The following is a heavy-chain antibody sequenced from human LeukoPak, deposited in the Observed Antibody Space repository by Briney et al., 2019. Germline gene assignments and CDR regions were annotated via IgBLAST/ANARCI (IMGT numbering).Heavy chain of an antibody. CDR3: ARDIYYYDSSGYYFDY. V-gene: IGHV1-18*01. CDR2: ISDYNGNT. CDR1: GYTFNSYG. Sequence: ASVKVSCKASGYTFNSYGISWVRQAPGQGLEWMGWISDYNGNTNYAQKFQGRVTMTTDTSTNTAHMELRSLRSDDTAVYYCARDIYYYDSSGYYFDYWGQGTLVTVSS. D-gene: IGHD3-22*01. J-gene: IGHJ4*02.